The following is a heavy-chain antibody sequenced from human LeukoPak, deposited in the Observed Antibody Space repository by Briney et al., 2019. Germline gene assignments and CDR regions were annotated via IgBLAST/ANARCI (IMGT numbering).Heavy chain of an antibody. J-gene: IGHJ4*02. CDR1: GGSFSGYY. D-gene: IGHD1-14*01. CDR3: ARSASCITGTTG. Sequence: SETLSLTCAVYGGSFSGYYWSWIRQPPGKGLEWIGEINHSGSTNYNPSLKSRVTISVDTSKNQFSLKLSSVTAADTAVYYCARSASCITGTTGWGQGTLVTVSS. CDR2: INHSGST. V-gene: IGHV4-34*01.